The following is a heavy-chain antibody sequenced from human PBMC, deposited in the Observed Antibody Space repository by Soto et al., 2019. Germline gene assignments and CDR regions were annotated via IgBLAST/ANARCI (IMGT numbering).Heavy chain of an antibody. CDR1: GGSISSYY. Sequence: PSETLSLTCTVSGGSISSYYWSWIRQPPGKGLEWIGYIYYSGSANYNPSLKSRVTISVDTSKNQFSLKLSSVTAADTAVYYCARVELWFGDLNFDPWGQGTLVTVSS. CDR2: IYYSGSA. J-gene: IGHJ5*02. CDR3: ARVELWFGDLNFDP. D-gene: IGHD3-10*01. V-gene: IGHV4-59*01.